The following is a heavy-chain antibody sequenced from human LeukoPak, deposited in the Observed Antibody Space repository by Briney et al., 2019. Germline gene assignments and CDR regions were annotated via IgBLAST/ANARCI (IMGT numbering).Heavy chain of an antibody. V-gene: IGHV5-51*01. Sequence: GGSLKISCKASGYSFSSYWIAWVRQMPGKGLEWMGIIYPGDSDTRYSPSFQGQVTISADKSISTAYLQWSSLKTSDTAMYYCARQGSYGSINWFDPWGQGTLVTVSS. CDR2: IYPGDSDT. CDR1: GYSFSSYW. J-gene: IGHJ5*02. CDR3: ARQGSYGSINWFDP. D-gene: IGHD5-18*01.